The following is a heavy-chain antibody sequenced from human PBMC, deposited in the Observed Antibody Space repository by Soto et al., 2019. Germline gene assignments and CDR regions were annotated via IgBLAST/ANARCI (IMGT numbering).Heavy chain of an antibody. CDR3: ARVADIVVVPADTDYYYYGMDV. CDR1: GGSISSSNW. Sequence: SETLSLTCAVSGGSISSSNWWSWVRQPPGKGLEWIGEIYHSGSTNYNPSLKSRVTISVDKSKNQFSLKLSSVTAADTAVYYCARVADIVVVPADTDYYYYGMDVWGQGTTVTVSS. V-gene: IGHV4-4*02. D-gene: IGHD2-2*01. J-gene: IGHJ6*02. CDR2: IYHSGST.